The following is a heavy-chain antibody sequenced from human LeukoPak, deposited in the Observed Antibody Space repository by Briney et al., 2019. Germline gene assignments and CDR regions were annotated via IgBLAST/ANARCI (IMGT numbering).Heavy chain of an antibody. V-gene: IGHV1-69*04. CDR3: ARDLSGDGYPGY. D-gene: IGHD5-24*01. Sequence: ASAKVSCKASGGTFSSYAISWVRQAPGQGLEWMGRIIPIFGIANYAQKFQGRVTITADKSTSTAYMELSSLRSEDTAVYYCARDLSGDGYPGYWGQGTLVTVSS. J-gene: IGHJ4*02. CDR1: GGTFSSYA. CDR2: IIPIFGIA.